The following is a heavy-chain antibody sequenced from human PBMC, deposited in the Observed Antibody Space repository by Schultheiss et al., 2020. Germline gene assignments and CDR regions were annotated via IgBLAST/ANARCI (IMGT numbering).Heavy chain of an antibody. V-gene: IGHV4-59*12. D-gene: IGHD6-13*01. CDR3: ARVGGIAAAIDY. J-gene: IGHJ4*02. CDR1: GGSISSYY. Sequence: SETLSLTCTVSGGSISSYYWSWIRQPPGKGLEWIGYIYYSGSTNYNPSLKSRVTISVDTSKNQFSLKLSSVTAADTAVYYCARVGGIAAAIDYWGQGTLVTVSS. CDR2: IYYSGST.